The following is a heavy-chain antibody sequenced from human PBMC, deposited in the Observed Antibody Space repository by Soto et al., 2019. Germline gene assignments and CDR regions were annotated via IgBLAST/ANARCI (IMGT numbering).Heavy chain of an antibody. V-gene: IGHV3-30-3*01. Sequence: VAVISYDGSNKYYADSVKGRFTISRDNSKNTLYLQMNSLRAEDTAVYYCARVLPGIAVAGEYYFDYWGQGTLVTVSS. CDR3: ARVLPGIAVAGEYYFDY. D-gene: IGHD6-19*01. J-gene: IGHJ4*02. CDR2: ISYDGSNK.